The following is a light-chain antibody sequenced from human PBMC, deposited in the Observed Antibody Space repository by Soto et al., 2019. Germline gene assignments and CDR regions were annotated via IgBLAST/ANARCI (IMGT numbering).Light chain of an antibody. V-gene: IGKV3-11*01. CDR2: DAS. CDR1: QSVSSY. Sequence: EIMLTQSPATLSLSPGERATLSCRASQSVSSYLAWYQQKPGQAPRLLIYDASNRATGIPARFXXXXXXXXXXXXISSLEPEDFAVYYCQQRSNWPPLTFGGGTKVEIK. CDR3: QQRSNWPPLT. J-gene: IGKJ4*01.